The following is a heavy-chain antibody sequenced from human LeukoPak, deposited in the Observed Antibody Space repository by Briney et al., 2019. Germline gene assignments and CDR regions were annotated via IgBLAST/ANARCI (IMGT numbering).Heavy chain of an antibody. J-gene: IGHJ4*02. D-gene: IGHD2-21*01. CDR1: AFTFSSQW. CDR3: ASTPPERCSGHDCYPYFDY. CDR2: INSEGKST. Sequence: PGGSLRLSCVSSAFTFSSQWMHWVRQVPGRRPMWVSGINSEGKSTAYADSVKGRFTISRDSARNTMYLQMNSLRAEDTAVYYCASTPPERCSGHDCYPYFDYWGQGTLVTVSS. V-gene: IGHV3-74*03.